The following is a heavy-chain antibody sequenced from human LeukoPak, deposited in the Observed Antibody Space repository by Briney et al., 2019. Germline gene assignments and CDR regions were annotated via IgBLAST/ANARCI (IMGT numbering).Heavy chain of an antibody. CDR3: ARDLGSGWYWYFDL. Sequence: PGGSLRLSCAASGFTFSSYSMNWVRQAPGKGLEWVSSISSSSSYIYYADSVKGRFTISRDNAKNSLYLQMNSLRAEDTAVYYCARDLGSGWYWYFDLWGRGTLVTVSS. CDR2: ISSSSSYI. J-gene: IGHJ2*01. V-gene: IGHV3-21*01. CDR1: GFTFSSYS. D-gene: IGHD6-19*01.